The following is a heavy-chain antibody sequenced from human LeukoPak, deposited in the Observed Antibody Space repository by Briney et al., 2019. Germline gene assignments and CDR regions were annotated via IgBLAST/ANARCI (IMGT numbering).Heavy chain of an antibody. CDR1: GGSFSGYY. J-gene: IGHJ4*02. CDR2: INHSGST. Sequence: PSETLSLTCAVYGGSFSGYYWSWIRQPPGKGLEWIGEINHSGSTNYNPSLKSRVTISIDTSKNQFSLKLSSVTAADTAVYYCARSDAVGYYRFDYWGQGTLVTVSS. D-gene: IGHD3-3*01. CDR3: ARSDAVGYYRFDY. V-gene: IGHV4-34*01.